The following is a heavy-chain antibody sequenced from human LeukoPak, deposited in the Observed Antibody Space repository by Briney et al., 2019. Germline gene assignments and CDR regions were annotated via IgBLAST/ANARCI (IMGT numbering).Heavy chain of an antibody. CDR1: GYTLTELS. CDR3: AREVYDFWSGSAGGFDY. CDR2: FDPEDGET. D-gene: IGHD3-3*01. V-gene: IGHV1-24*01. Sequence: GASVKVSCKVSGYTLTELSLHWVRQAPGKGLEWMGGFDPEDGETIYAQKFQGRVTMTRDMSTSTVYMELSSLRSEDTAVYYCAREVYDFWSGSAGGFDYWGQGTLVTVSS. J-gene: IGHJ4*02.